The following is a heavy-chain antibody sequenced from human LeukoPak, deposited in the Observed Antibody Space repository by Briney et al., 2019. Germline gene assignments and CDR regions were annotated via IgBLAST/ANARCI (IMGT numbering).Heavy chain of an antibody. CDR2: ISGRTGGT. D-gene: IGHD3-10*01. CDR3: ARDFGYF. Sequence: GGSLRLSCAASGFTFNTNAMSWVRQAPGKGLEWVSAISGRTGGTYYADSVKGRFTISRDNSKSTLYLQMDSLRAEDTAVYYCARDFGYFWGQGTLVTVSS. J-gene: IGHJ4*02. CDR1: GFTFNTNA. V-gene: IGHV3-23*01.